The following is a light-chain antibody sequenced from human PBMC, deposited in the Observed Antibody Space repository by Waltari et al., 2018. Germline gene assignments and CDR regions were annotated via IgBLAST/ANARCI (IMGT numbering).Light chain of an antibody. CDR1: SPNLGRNT. J-gene: IGLJ2*01. CDR3: ATWDDSLNGPL. Sequence: QSVLTQPPSASGTPGPRATISCSGISPNLGRNTFHWYQHLPATAPKPLIYRDNPRPSGVPARFSGSKSGTSASLAISGLQSEHEATYYCATWDDSLNGPLFGGGTMLTVL. V-gene: IGLV1-44*01. CDR2: RDN.